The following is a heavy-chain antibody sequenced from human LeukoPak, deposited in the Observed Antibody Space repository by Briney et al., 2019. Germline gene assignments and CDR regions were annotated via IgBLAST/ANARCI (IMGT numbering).Heavy chain of an antibody. CDR3: AKAPHYYDSSGYGFDY. V-gene: IGHV3-23*01. D-gene: IGHD3-22*01. J-gene: IGHJ4*02. CDR2: ISGSGGST. Sequence: GGSLRLSCAASGFTFSSYAMSWVPQAPGKGLEWVSAISGSGGSTYYADSVKGRFTISRDNSKNTLYLQMNSLRAEDTAVYYCAKAPHYYDSSGYGFDYWGQGTLVTVSS. CDR1: GFTFSSYA.